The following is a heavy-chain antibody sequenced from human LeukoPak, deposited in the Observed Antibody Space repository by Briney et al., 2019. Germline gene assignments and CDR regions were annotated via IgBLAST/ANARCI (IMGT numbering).Heavy chain of an antibody. CDR2: ISSSGSTI. J-gene: IGHJ4*02. Sequence: GGSLRLSCAASGFTFSSYEMNWVRQAPGKGLEWVSYISSSGSTIYYADSVKGRFTISRDNSKNTLYLQMNSLRAEDTAVYYCAKPPTYSGSLFDYWGQGTLVTVSS. D-gene: IGHD1-26*01. CDR1: GFTFSSYE. CDR3: AKPPTYSGSLFDY. V-gene: IGHV3-48*03.